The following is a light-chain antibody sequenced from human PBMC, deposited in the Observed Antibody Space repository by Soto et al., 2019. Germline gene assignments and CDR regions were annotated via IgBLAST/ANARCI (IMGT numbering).Light chain of an antibody. Sequence: EIVLTQSPATLSLSPGERATLSCRASQSVSSYLAWYQQKPGQAPRLLIYDASNRATGIPARFSGSGSGTDFTLTIRSLEPEDFAVYYCQQRSNWRNTFGQGTRLEIK. CDR1: QSVSSY. J-gene: IGKJ5*01. CDR2: DAS. CDR3: QQRSNWRNT. V-gene: IGKV3-11*01.